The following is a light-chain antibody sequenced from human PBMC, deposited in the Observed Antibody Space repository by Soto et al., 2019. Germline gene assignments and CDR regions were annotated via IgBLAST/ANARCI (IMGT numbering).Light chain of an antibody. CDR3: QQYYSTPRT. J-gene: IGKJ1*01. CDR1: QSVLYSSNNKNY. Sequence: DIVMTQSPDSLAVSLGERATINCKSSQSVLYSSNNKNYLAWYQQKPGQPPKLIIYWASTRESGVPDRFSGSGSGTDLTLTISSLQAEDVAIYYCQQYYSTPRTFGQGTKVEIK. CDR2: WAS. V-gene: IGKV4-1*01.